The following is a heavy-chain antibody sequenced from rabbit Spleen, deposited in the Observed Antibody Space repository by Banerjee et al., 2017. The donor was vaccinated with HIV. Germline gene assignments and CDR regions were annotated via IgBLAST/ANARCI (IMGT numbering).Heavy chain of an antibody. CDR2: IDTSNGDT. Sequence: QSLQESGGGLVKPGGTLTLTCKASGFSLSNNYYMCWVRQAPGKGLEWIACIDTSNGDTDYANWPKGRFTISKTSSTTVTLQMTSLTAADTATYFCARNYVNAFEPWGQGTLVTVS. D-gene: IGHD1-1*01. V-gene: IGHV1S40*01. CDR1: GFSLSNNYY. J-gene: IGHJ2*01. CDR3: ARNYVNAFEP.